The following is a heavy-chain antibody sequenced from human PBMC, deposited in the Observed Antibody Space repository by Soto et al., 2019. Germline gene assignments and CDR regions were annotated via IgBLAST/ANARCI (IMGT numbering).Heavy chain of an antibody. CDR3: ARGGITIFGVHKLDP. V-gene: IGHV4-59*01. Sequence: SETLSLTCTVSNGSISSSYWAWIRQPPGKGLEWIGYMYYSGSTNYNPSLKGRVNISLGTSKKQFSLKLSSVTTADTAVYYCARGGITIFGVHKLDPWGRGXLVTVPS. CDR2: MYYSGST. CDR1: NGSISSSY. D-gene: IGHD3-3*01. J-gene: IGHJ5*02.